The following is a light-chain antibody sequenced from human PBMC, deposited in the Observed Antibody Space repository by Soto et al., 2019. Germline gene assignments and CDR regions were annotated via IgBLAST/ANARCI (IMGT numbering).Light chain of an antibody. CDR1: SSDVGGYNF. J-gene: IGLJ1*01. CDR2: EGS. V-gene: IGLV2-23*01. Sequence: QSALTQPASVSGSPGQSITISRTGTSSDVGGYNFVAWYQQYPGKAPKVMIYEGSQRPSGVSTRFSGSRSGNTASLTISGLQPEDEADYYCCSYAGSSTYVFGTGTKVTVL. CDR3: CSYAGSSTYV.